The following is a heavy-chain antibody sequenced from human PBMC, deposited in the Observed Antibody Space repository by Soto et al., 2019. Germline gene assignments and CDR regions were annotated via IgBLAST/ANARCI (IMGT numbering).Heavy chain of an antibody. J-gene: IGHJ5*02. CDR2: IYYSGST. D-gene: IGHD3-22*01. V-gene: IGHV4-30-4*01. CDR1: GGSISSGDYY. Sequence: SETLSLTCTVSGGSISSGDYYWSWIRQPPGKGLEWIGYIYYSGSTYYNPSLKSRVTISVDTSKNQFSLKLSSVTAADTAVYYCARDQLYYYDSSGYDPWGQGTLVTVS. CDR3: ARDQLYYYDSSGYDP.